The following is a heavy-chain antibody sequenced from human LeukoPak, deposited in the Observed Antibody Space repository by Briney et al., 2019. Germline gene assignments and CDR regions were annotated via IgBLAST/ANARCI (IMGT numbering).Heavy chain of an antibody. Sequence: GGSLRLSCAASGFTVSSNYMRWVRQAPGKGLEWVSGISGSGDRTYYADSVKGRFTISRDNSKNTLYLQMNSLRVEDTAVYYCTKPDCPSTSCYTLDYWGQGILVTVSS. CDR2: ISGSGDRT. J-gene: IGHJ4*02. D-gene: IGHD2-2*02. V-gene: IGHV3-23*01. CDR3: TKPDCPSTSCYTLDY. CDR1: GFTVSSNY.